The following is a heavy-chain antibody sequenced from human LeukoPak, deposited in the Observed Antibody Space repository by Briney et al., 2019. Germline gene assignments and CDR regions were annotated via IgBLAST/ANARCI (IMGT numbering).Heavy chain of an antibody. CDR1: GFPFSSYA. V-gene: IGHV3-23*01. CDR3: AKPLSAVTSGC. J-gene: IGHJ4*02. D-gene: IGHD4-17*01. Sequence: GGSLRLSCAASGFPFSSYAMNWVRQAPGKGPEWVASISASGGGTYYADAVKGRFTISKDNSKSTLYLQMNSLRAEDTAVYYCAKPLSAVTSGCWGQGTLVTVSS. CDR2: ISASGGGT.